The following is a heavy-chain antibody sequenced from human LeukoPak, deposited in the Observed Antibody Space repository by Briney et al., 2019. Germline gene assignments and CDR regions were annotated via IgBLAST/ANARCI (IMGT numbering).Heavy chain of an antibody. CDR2: INWNGGST. V-gene: IGHV3-20*04. J-gene: IGHJ5*02. D-gene: IGHD3-10*01. CDR1: GFTFDDYG. Sequence: GGSLRLSCAASGFTFDDYGMSWVRQAPGKGLEWVSGINWNGGSTGYADSVKGRFTISRDNAKNSLYLQMNSLRAEDTALYYCARDGVHYYGSGSYYNINWFDPWGQGTLVTVSS. CDR3: ARDGVHYYGSGSYYNINWFDP.